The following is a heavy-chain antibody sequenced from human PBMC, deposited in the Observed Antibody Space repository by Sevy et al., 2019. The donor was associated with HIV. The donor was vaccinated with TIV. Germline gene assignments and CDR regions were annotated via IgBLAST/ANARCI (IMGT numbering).Heavy chain of an antibody. CDR1: GDSVSSNSAA. D-gene: IGHD3-10*01. J-gene: IGHJ6*02. CDR3: ARVPYYGSGSGTYYYYGMDV. Sequence: KQSQTLSLTCAISGDSVSSNSAAWNWIRQSPSRGLEWLGRTYYRSKWYNDYAVSVKSRITINPDTSKNQFSLQLNSVTPEDTAVYYCARVPYYGSGSGTYYYYGMDVWGQGTTVTVSS. CDR2: TYYRSKWYN. V-gene: IGHV6-1*01.